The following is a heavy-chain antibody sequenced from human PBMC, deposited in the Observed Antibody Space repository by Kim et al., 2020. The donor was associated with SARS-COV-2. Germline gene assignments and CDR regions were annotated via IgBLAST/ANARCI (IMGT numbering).Heavy chain of an antibody. Sequence: ASVKVSCKASGYTFTSYGISWVRQAPGQGLEWMGWISAYNGNTNYAQKLQGRVTMTTDTSTSTAYMELRSLRSDDTAVYYCARDKMGRKQLADYFDYWGQGTLVTVSS. V-gene: IGHV1-18*01. CDR3: ARDKMGRKQLADYFDY. CDR2: ISAYNGNT. J-gene: IGHJ4*02. CDR1: GYTFTSYG. D-gene: IGHD6-13*01.